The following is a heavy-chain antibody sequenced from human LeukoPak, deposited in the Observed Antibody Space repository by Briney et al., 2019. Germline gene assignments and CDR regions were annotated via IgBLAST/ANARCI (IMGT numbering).Heavy chain of an antibody. Sequence: SETLSLTCTVSGGSINSSSYYWGWIRQPPGKGLEWIGNIYYSGSTYYNPSLKSRVTISVDTSKNQFSLKLSSVTAADTAVYYCARQSGTGTLLDYWGQGTLVTVSS. J-gene: IGHJ4*02. CDR1: GGSINSSSYY. CDR3: ARQSGTGTLLDY. D-gene: IGHD3/OR15-3a*01. V-gene: IGHV4-39*01. CDR2: IYYSGST.